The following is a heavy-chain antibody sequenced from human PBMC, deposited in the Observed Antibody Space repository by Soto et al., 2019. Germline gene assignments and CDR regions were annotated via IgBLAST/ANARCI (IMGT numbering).Heavy chain of an antibody. CDR3: ARETYYDFCYRFDP. D-gene: IGHD3-3*01. CDR2: ISHSGST. CDR1: GGAISSSNW. Sequence: QVQLQESGPGLVKPSGTLSLTCAVSGGAISSSNWWSWVRQPPGKGLEWIGEISHSGSTNYNPSLTSRVTISVDQSKNQFSLKLSSVTAADTAVYYCARETYYDFCYRFDPWGQGALVTVSS. V-gene: IGHV4-4*02. J-gene: IGHJ5*02.